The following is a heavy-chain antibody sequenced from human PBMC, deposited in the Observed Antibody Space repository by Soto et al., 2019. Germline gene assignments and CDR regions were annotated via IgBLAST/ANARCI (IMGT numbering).Heavy chain of an antibody. V-gene: IGHV4-39*07. D-gene: IGHD2-8*01. J-gene: IGHJ3*02. CDR3: ARDFFSGGVFDI. CDR1: GGSISSTSYY. CDR2: INHSGST. Sequence: SETLSLTCTVSGGSISSTSYYWVWIRQPPGTGLEWIGEINHSGSTNYNPSLKSRVTISVDTSKNQFSLKLTSVTAADTAVYYCARDFFSGGVFDIWGQGTMVTVS.